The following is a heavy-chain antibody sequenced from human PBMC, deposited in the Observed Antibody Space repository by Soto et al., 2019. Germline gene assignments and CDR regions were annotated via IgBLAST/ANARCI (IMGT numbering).Heavy chain of an antibody. V-gene: IGHV3-23*01. CDR2: ISGSGDDT. J-gene: IGHJ4*02. CDR3: ANPIPKTGTTFGF. CDR1: GFTFGSYA. D-gene: IGHD1-1*01. Sequence: PGGSLRLCCAAAGFTFGSYAMSWVRQAPGEGLEWVSAISGSGDDTFYADSMKGRFTISRDNSKDTLYLQINSLRAEDTAVYYCANPIPKTGTTFGFWGQGTLVTVSS.